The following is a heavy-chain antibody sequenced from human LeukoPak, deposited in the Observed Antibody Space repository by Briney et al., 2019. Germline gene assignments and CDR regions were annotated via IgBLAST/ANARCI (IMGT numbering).Heavy chain of an antibody. CDR3: ARLRITMVRGATRNYYYMDV. Sequence: SETLSLTCAVYGGSFSGYYWSWIRQPPGKGLEWIGEINHSGSTNYNPSLKSRVTISVDTSKNQFSLKLSSVTAADTAVYHCARLRITMVRGATRNYYYMDVWGKGTTVTISS. V-gene: IGHV4-34*01. D-gene: IGHD3-10*01. CDR2: INHSGST. J-gene: IGHJ6*03. CDR1: GGSFSGYY.